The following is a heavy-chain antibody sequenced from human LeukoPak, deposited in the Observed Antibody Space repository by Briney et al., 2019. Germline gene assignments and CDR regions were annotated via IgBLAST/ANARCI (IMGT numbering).Heavy chain of an antibody. J-gene: IGHJ6*02. CDR2: IYTSGTT. CDR1: GGSVRRGNYY. V-gene: IGHV4-61*02. D-gene: IGHD6-19*01. CDR3: ARDRNIAVASFYYGMDV. Sequence: PSQTLSLTCTVSGGSVRRGNYYWTWIRQPAGSGLEWIGRIYTSGTTDYNPSLRTRVTISVDASRNQFSLNLSSVTAADTAVYYCARDRNIAVASFYYGMDVWGQGTTVTVSS.